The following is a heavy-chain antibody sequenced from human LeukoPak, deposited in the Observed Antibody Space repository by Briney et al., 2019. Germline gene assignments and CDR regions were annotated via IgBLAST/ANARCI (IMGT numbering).Heavy chain of an antibody. J-gene: IGHJ4*02. Sequence: GGSLRLSCAASGFTFSSYEMNWVRQAPGKGLEWVSYISSSGSTIYYADSVKGRFTISRDNAKNSLYLQMNSLRAEDTAVYYCARDTVDTAMVMGVLDYWGQGTLVTVSS. V-gene: IGHV3-48*03. CDR1: GFTFSSYE. CDR3: ARDTVDTAMVMGVLDY. D-gene: IGHD5-18*01. CDR2: ISSSGSTI.